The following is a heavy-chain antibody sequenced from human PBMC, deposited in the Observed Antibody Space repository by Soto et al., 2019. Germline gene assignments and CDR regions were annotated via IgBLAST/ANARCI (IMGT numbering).Heavy chain of an antibody. V-gene: IGHV3-74*01. CDR3: ARESGGYSSGWYYYYYYMDV. CDR1: GFTFSSYW. J-gene: IGHJ6*03. CDR2: INSDGSST. D-gene: IGHD6-19*01. Sequence: PGGSLRLSCAASGFTFSSYWMHWVRQAPGKGLVWVSRINSDGSSTSYADSVKGRFTISRDNAKNTLYLQMNSLRAEDTAVYYCARESGGYSSGWYYYYYYMDVWGKGTTVTVS.